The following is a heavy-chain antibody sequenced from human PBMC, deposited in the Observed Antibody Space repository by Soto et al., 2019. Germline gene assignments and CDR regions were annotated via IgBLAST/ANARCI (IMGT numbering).Heavy chain of an antibody. CDR3: ARSWERESDAFDI. CDR1: GGTFSSYA. Sequence: SVKVSCKASGGTFSSYAISWVRQAPGQGLEWMGGIIPIFGTANYAQKFQGRVTITADESTSTAYMELSSLRSEDTAVYYCARSWERESDAFDIWGQGTMVTVSS. D-gene: IGHD6-13*01. J-gene: IGHJ3*02. CDR2: IIPIFGTA. V-gene: IGHV1-69*13.